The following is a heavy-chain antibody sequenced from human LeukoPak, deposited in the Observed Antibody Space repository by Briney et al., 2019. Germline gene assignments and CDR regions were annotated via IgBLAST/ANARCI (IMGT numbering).Heavy chain of an antibody. D-gene: IGHD2-21*02. J-gene: IGHJ4*02. Sequence: ASVKVSCKASVYTFTSYGISWVRHAPGQGLEWMGWISAYNGNTNYAQKLQGRVTMTTHTSTSTAYMELMSLRPDDTAVYFCARNGDPGPYYFDFWGQGTLVTVSS. V-gene: IGHV1-18*01. CDR1: VYTFTSYG. CDR3: ARNGDPGPYYFDF. CDR2: ISAYNGNT.